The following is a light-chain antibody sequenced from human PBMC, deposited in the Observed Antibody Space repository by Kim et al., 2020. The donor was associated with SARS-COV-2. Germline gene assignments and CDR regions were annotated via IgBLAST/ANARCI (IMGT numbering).Light chain of an antibody. J-gene: IGKJ4*01. CDR1: QGVRNN. CDR3: LQGAIYPLT. V-gene: IGKV1-6*01. Sequence: AIQMTQSPSSLSASVGDRVTITCRASQGVRNNVGWYQQKPGRAPNLLIYDASSSQSGVPSRFTASGSGTDFSLTISSLQPEDSATYYCLQGAIYPLTFGGGTKLEI. CDR2: DAS.